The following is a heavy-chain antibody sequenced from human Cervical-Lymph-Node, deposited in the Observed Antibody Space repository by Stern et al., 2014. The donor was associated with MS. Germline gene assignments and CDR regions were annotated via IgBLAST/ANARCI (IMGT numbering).Heavy chain of an antibody. J-gene: IGHJ5*02. CDR3: ARRHCSSRRCGWFDP. Sequence: EVQLEESGAEVKKPGESLKISCKGSGYSFASYWIGWVRQVPGKGLEWMGGIYPSDSDTRYSPYFQGQVTISADKSINTAYLQWSSLKASDTAMYYCARRHCSSRRCGWFDPWGQGTLVTVSS. CDR2: IYPSDSDT. D-gene: IGHD2-2*01. V-gene: IGHV5-51*01. CDR1: GYSFASYW.